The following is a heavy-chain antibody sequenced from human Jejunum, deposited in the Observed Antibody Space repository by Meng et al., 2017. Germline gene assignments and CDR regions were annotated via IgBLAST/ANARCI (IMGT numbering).Heavy chain of an antibody. CDR1: GFTFGDFA. Sequence: SLKISCAASGFTFGDFAMHWVRQAPGKGLEWVSGISWDGGSVAYADSVKGRFTISRDNAKNSLYLQMNSLRTEDTAFYYCTKDFGPRGTMAIINWFDPWGQGTLVTVSS. V-gene: IGHV3-9*01. CDR2: ISWDGGSV. J-gene: IGHJ5*02. CDR3: TKDFGPRGTMAIINWFDP. D-gene: IGHD1-7*01.